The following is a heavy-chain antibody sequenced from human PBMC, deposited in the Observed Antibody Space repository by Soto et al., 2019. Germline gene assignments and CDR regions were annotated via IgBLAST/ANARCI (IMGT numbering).Heavy chain of an antibody. D-gene: IGHD2-2*01. CDR1: GGTFSSYT. CDR3: ARDEEVVVPAAQDYYYYYMDV. J-gene: IGHJ6*03. V-gene: IGHV1-69*08. CDR2: IIPILGIA. Sequence: QVQLVQSGAEVKKPGSSVKVSCKASGGTFSSYTISWVRQAPGQGLEWMGRIIPILGIANYEQKFQGRVTIPADKSPSTAYMELSSLRSEDTAGYYCARDEEVVVPAAQDYYYYYMDVRGKGTTVTVSS.